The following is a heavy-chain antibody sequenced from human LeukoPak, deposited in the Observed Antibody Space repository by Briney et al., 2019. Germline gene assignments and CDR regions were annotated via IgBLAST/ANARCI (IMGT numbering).Heavy chain of an antibody. CDR3: ARAPDFWSGYLDY. V-gene: IGHV3-7*01. J-gene: IGHJ4*02. CDR1: GFTFSSYW. D-gene: IGHD3-3*01. CDR2: IKQDGSEK. Sequence: GGSLRLSRAASGFTFSSYWMSWVRQAPGKGLEWVANIKQDGSEKYYVDSVKGRFTISRDNAKNSLYLQMNSLRAEDTAVYYCARAPDFWSGYLDYWGQGTLVTVSS.